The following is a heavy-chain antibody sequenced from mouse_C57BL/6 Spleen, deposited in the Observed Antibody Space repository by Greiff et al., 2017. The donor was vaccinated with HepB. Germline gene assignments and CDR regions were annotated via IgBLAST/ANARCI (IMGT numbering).Heavy chain of an antibody. CDR2: ILPGSGST. CDR1: GYTFTGYW. CDR3: ARKVYGNSYAMDY. Sequence: VQLVESGAELMKPGASVKLSCKATGYTFTGYWIEWVKQRPGHGLEWIGEILPGSGSTNYNEKFKGKATFTADTSSTTTYMQLSSLTAEDAAVYYCARKVYGNSYAMDYWGQGTSVTVSS. D-gene: IGHD1-1*01. V-gene: IGHV1-9*01. J-gene: IGHJ4*01.